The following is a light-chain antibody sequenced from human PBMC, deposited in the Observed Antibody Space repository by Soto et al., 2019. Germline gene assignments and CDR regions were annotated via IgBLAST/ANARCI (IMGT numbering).Light chain of an antibody. V-gene: IGLV2-23*03. Sequence: QSVLTQPASVSGSPGQSITISCTGPSSDVGTYNLVSWYQQHPGKAPKLMIYEGSRRPSGVSNRFSGSKSGNTASLTISGLQAEDEADYYCCSYAGSSTFWVFGGGTQLTVL. CDR2: EGS. CDR1: SSDVGTYNL. J-gene: IGLJ7*01. CDR3: CSYAGSSTFWV.